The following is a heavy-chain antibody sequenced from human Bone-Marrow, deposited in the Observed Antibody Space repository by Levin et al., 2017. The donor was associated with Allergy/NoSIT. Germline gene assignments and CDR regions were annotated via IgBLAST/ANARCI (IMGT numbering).Heavy chain of an antibody. D-gene: IGHD6-19*01. CDR2: AHTSGST. CDR1: GGSISSGGYY. V-gene: IGHV4-61*02. CDR3: ARVYYGSGYYFYMDV. Sequence: SETLSLTCTVSGGSISSGGYYWSWIRQSAGTGLEWIGRAHTSGSTNYNPSLKSRVTMSVDTSQNQFSLKLSSVTAADTAVYFCARVYYGSGYYFYMDVWGKGTTVTVSS. J-gene: IGHJ6*03.